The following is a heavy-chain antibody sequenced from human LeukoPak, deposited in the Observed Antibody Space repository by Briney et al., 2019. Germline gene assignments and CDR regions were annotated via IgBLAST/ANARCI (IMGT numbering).Heavy chain of an antibody. V-gene: IGHV3-73*01. CDR3: TTPNEGSWFDP. CDR2: IRDKGYGHAT. J-gene: IGHJ5*02. CDR1: GFTLSYSA. D-gene: IGHD2-8*01. Sequence: PGGPVRLLCGACGFTLSYSAILGARQAWGKAGEGGGRIRDKGYGHATAYGESVKGRFLLSRDNSRNKAYLQMNSLKTEDTALYYCTTPNEGSWFDPWGQGTVVTVSS.